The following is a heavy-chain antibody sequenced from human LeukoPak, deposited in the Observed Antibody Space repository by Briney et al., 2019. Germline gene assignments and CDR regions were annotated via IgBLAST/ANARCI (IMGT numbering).Heavy chain of an antibody. CDR1: GYTFTSYG. V-gene: IGHV1-69*04. Sequence: SVKVSCKASGYTFTSYGISWVRQAPGQGLEWMGRIIPILGIANYAQKFQGRVTITADKSTSTAYMELSSLRSEDTAVYYCARVATYYYDSSGYGWFDPWGQGTLVTVSS. CDR3: ARVATYYYDSSGYGWFDP. D-gene: IGHD3-22*01. J-gene: IGHJ5*02. CDR2: IIPILGIA.